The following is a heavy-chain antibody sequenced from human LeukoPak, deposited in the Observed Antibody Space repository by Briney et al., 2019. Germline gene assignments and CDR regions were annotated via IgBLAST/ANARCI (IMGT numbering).Heavy chain of an antibody. J-gene: IGHJ6*02. CDR1: GFTFDDYT. Sequence: GGSLRLSCAASGFTFDDYTMHWVRQAPGKGLEWVSLISWDGGSTYYADSVKGRFTISRDNSKNSLYLQMNSLRTEDTALYYCAKDVVAAAISNGMDVWGQGTTVTVSS. V-gene: IGHV3-43*01. CDR3: AKDVVAAAISNGMDV. CDR2: ISWDGGST. D-gene: IGHD2-2*01.